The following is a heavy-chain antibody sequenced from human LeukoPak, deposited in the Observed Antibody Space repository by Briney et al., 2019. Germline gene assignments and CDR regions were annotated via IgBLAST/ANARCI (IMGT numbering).Heavy chain of an antibody. CDR2: IYRGGYT. CDR1: GITVSSKY. D-gene: IGHD3-22*01. CDR3: ARGESYYYDMSGYYPHYFDS. V-gene: IGHV3-53*01. Sequence: PGGSLRLACAVSGITVSSKYMSWVRQAPGKGLEWVSVIYRGGYTYYAESVRGRFTISRDNSKNTMYPQMNSLRAEDTAVYYCARGESYYYDMSGYYPHYFDSSGQGTLVTVSS. J-gene: IGHJ4*02.